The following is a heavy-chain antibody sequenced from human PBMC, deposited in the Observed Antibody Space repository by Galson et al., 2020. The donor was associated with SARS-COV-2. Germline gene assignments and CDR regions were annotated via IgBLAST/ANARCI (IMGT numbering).Heavy chain of an antibody. J-gene: IGHJ6*04. Sequence: QLGEALKISCAASGITISSYGMHWVRQAPGKGLEWVAVIRNAGSNTYYADSVKGRSTISSDNSKTTLYLQMNSLRDEDTAVYYCANSPPLYSGCYYEAHPGMDVWGKGTTVTVSS. V-gene: IGHV3-30*02. CDR3: ANSPPLYSGCYYEAHPGMDV. D-gene: IGHD1-26*01. CDR2: IRNAGSNT. CDR1: GITISSYG.